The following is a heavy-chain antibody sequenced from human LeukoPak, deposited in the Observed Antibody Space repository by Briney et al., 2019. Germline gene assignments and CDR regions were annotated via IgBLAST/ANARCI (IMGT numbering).Heavy chain of an antibody. CDR3: AAAAGTRYFDY. CDR2: INHSGST. J-gene: IGHJ4*02. Sequence: SETLSLTCAVYGGSFSGYYWSWLRQPPGKGLEWFGEINHSGSTNYNPSLKSRVTISVDTTKNQFSLKLSAVTAADTAVYYCAAAAGTRYFDYWGQGTLVTVSS. CDR1: GGSFSGYY. D-gene: IGHD6-13*01. V-gene: IGHV4-34*01.